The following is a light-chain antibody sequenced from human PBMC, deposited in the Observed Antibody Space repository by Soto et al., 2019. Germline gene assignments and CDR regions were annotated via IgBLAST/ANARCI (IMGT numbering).Light chain of an antibody. CDR3: TKDLQATPT. Sequence: DIFMTQSPLSLPVTPGESASISCRSSQSLLHRNGKNYLDWYVQKPGQSPQLLIYLGSYRASGVPDRFSGSAPGKDFTLKISRVEAQDVGVYYCTKDLQATPTFRPGTKVDIK. V-gene: IGKV2-28*01. J-gene: IGKJ3*01. CDR2: LGS. CDR1: QSLLHRNGKNY.